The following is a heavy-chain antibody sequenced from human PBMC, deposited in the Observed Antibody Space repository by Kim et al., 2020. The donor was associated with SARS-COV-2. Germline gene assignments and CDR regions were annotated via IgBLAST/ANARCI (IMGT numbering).Heavy chain of an antibody. D-gene: IGHD4-17*01. V-gene: IGHV4-39*01. CDR2: IYYSGST. J-gene: IGHJ4*02. CDR3: ARRRTVTTDFDY. CDR1: GGSISSSTSY. Sequence: SETLSLTCTVSGGSISSSTSYWGWIRQPPGKGLEWIGNIYYSGSTYYNPSLKSRVTISVDTSKNQFSLRLNSVTHADTAVYYCARRRTVTTDFDYWGQRTLVTVSS.